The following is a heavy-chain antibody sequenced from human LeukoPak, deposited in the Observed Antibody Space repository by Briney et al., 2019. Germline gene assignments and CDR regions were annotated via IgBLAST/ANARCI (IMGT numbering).Heavy chain of an antibody. Sequence: VKVSCKASGYTFAGYYMHWVRQAPGQGLEGMGRINPNSGGTNYAQKFQGRVTMTRDTSISTAYMELSRLRSDDTAVYYCARASITGVNWFDPWGRGTLVTVSS. CDR3: ARASITGVNWFDP. J-gene: IGHJ5*02. CDR2: INPNSGGT. CDR1: GYTFAGYY. V-gene: IGHV1-2*06. D-gene: IGHD7-27*01.